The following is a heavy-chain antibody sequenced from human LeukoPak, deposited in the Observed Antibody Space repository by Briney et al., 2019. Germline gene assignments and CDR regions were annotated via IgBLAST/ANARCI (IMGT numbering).Heavy chain of an antibody. CDR1: GFTFSSFG. CDR2: IWYDASDR. V-gene: IGHV3-33*01. D-gene: IGHD2-15*01. CDR3: VRDGYCSGGSCYPTSVGDV. Sequence: PGGSLTLSCAASGFTFSSFGMHWVRQAPGKGLECVAVIWYDASDRYYAGSVKDRFTISRDNSRNTLYLQMDRLRAEDTAVYYCVRDGYCSGGSCYPTSVGDVWGQGTTVTVSS. J-gene: IGHJ6*02.